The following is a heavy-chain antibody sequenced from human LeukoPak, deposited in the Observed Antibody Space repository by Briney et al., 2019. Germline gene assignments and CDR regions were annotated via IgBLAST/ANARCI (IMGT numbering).Heavy chain of an antibody. Sequence: GRFLRLSCAASGFTFSSYGMHWVRQAPGKGLEWVAVISYDGSNKYYADSVKGRFTISRDNSKNTLYLQMNSLRAEDTAVYYCAKVGQYCSSTSCHYYYGMDVWGQGTAVTVSS. J-gene: IGHJ6*02. CDR3: AKVGQYCSSTSCHYYYGMDV. V-gene: IGHV3-30*18. CDR2: ISYDGSNK. D-gene: IGHD2-2*01. CDR1: GFTFSSYG.